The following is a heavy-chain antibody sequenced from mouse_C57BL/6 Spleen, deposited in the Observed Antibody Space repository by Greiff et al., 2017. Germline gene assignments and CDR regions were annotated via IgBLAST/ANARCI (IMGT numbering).Heavy chain of an antibody. J-gene: IGHJ3*01. CDR2: IYPGDGDT. D-gene: IGHD1-1*01. Sequence: VKLMESGPELVKPGASVKISCKASGYAFSSSWMNWVKQRPGKGLEWIGRIYPGDGDTNYNGKFKGKATLTADKSSSTAYMQLSSLTSEDSAVYFCARRDYGSSSFAYWGQGTLVAVSA. CDR3: ARRDYGSSSFAY. V-gene: IGHV1-82*01. CDR1: GYAFSSSW.